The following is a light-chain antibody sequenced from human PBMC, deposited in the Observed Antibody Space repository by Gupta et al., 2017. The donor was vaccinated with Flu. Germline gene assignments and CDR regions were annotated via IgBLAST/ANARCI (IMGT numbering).Light chain of an antibody. V-gene: IGKV1-33*01. CDR3: QQEDNLPLT. Sequence: DIQMTQSPSSLSASVGDRVTITCQASQDITNYLNWYQQKPGKAPKILIYDASKLETGVPSRFSGSGSGTDFTFTISSLQPEDFATYFCQQEDNLPLTFGGGSKVEIK. CDR1: QDITNY. CDR2: DAS. J-gene: IGKJ4*01.